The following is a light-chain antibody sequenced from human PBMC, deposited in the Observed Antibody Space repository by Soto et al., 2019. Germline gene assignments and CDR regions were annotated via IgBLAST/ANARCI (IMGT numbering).Light chain of an antibody. CDR2: EVS. CDR3: SSYTGSSTLV. J-gene: IGLJ3*02. V-gene: IGLV2-14*01. Sequence: QSVLTQPASVSGSPGQSITISCTGTSSDVGGYNYVSWYQQHPGKAPKLMIYEVSNRPSGVSNRFSGSKSGNTASLTISGLQADDEADYYCSSYTGSSTLVFCGGTKLTVL. CDR1: SSDVGGYNY.